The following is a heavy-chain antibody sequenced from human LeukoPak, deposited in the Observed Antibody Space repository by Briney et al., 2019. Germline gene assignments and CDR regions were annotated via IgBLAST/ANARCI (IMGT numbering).Heavy chain of an antibody. CDR2: IYHSGST. CDR3: ARADYSSTWSHDYYYMDV. J-gene: IGHJ6*03. Sequence: PSETLSLSCTVSGVSISSSNSYWGWIRQPPGKGLEWIGSIYHSGSTYYNPSLKSRVTISVDTSKNQFSLKLSSVTAADTAVYYCARADYSSTWSHDYYYMDVWGKGTTVTVSS. V-gene: IGHV4-39*07. CDR1: GVSISSSNSY. D-gene: IGHD6-13*01.